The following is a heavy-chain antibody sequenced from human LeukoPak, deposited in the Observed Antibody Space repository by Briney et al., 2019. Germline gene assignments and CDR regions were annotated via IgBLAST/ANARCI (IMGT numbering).Heavy chain of an antibody. CDR2: IRGSGTST. Sequence: GGSLRLSCAGSGFTFSSYGMSWVRQAPGKGLEWVSCIRGSGTSTYYADSVKGRFTISRDNYKNTLYLQMNSLRAEDTAVYYCAKVTYGSGTYGAFDYWGQGTLVTVSS. CDR1: GFTFSSYG. D-gene: IGHD3-10*01. CDR3: AKVTYGSGTYGAFDY. J-gene: IGHJ4*02. V-gene: IGHV3-23*01.